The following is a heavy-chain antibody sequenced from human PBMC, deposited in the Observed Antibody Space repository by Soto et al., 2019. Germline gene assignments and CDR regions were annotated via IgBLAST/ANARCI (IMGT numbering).Heavy chain of an antibody. D-gene: IGHD3-3*01. V-gene: IGHV4-4*02. CDR1: SASISGGNFW. CDR3: ARGVYDTILGVVRLEY. J-gene: IGHJ4*02. Sequence: SETLSLTCAVSSASISGGNFWWNWVRHAPGKGLEWIGEMHHSGRANHNPSLKSRVTISVDTSKNQFSLKVSSVTAADAALYYCARGVYDTILGVVRLEYWGQGTLVTVPS. CDR2: MHHSGRA.